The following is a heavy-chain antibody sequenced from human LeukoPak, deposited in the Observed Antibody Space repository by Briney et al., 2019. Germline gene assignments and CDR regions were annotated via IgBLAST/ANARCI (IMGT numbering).Heavy chain of an antibody. V-gene: IGHV4-4*07. CDR2: IYTSGST. CDR1: GGYISSYY. J-gene: IGHJ3*02. Sequence: SETLSLTCTVSGGYISSYYWSWIRQPPGKGLEWIGRIYTSGSTNYNPSLKSRVTMSVDTSKNQFSLKLSSVTAADTAVYYCARDYSSSWYWSAFDIWGQGTMVTVSS. D-gene: IGHD6-13*01. CDR3: ARDYSSSWYWSAFDI.